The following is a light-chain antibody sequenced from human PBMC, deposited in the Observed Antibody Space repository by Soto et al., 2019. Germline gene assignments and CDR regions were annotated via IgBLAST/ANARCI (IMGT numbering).Light chain of an antibody. CDR1: QSVSSSY. CDR3: QHQGT. CDR2: YAS. J-gene: IGKJ2*01. Sequence: EVVLTQSPGTLSLSPGEGATLSCRASQSVSSSYVAWYQQKPGQAPRLLMYYASTRATGIPQRFSGGGSGTDFTLTISRVEPEDFAVYYCQHQGTFGQGTKVEIK. V-gene: IGKV3-20*01.